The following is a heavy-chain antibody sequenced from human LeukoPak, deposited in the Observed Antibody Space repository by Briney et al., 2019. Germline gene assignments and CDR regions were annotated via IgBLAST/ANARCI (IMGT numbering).Heavy chain of an antibody. CDR3: GTLLSNGPFDY. CDR2: IYPNSGAT. Sequence: ASVEVSCKASGYTFTRYYMYWVPQAPGQRLEWMGYIYPNSGATKYAQKFQGRVTMTRDTSISTAYMELSGLRSDDTAVYYCGTLLSNGPFDYWGQGSLVTVSS. V-gene: IGHV1-2*02. J-gene: IGHJ4*02. CDR1: GYTFTRYY.